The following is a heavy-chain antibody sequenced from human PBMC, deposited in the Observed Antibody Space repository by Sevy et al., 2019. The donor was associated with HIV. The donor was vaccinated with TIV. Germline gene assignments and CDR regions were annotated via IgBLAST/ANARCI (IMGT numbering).Heavy chain of an antibody. J-gene: IGHJ4*02. D-gene: IGHD6-19*01. CDR3: ARGASSGWDYFNY. V-gene: IGHV3-21*01. CDR1: GFTFSSYS. CDR2: ISGLNNYI. Sequence: GGSLRLSCAASGFTFSSYSMNWVRQAPGKGLEWVSYISGLNNYIYYADSVRGRFTISRDNAKISLYLQMNSLRAEDTAVYYCARGASSGWDYFNYWGQGTLVTVSS.